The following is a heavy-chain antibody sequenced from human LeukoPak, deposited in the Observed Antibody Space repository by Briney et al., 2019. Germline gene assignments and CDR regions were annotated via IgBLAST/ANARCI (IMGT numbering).Heavy chain of an antibody. D-gene: IGHD4-17*01. CDR2: IYYSGST. CDR1: GGSISSGDYY. CDR3: ARTPPSPYGDSSYFQH. V-gene: IGHV4-30-4*01. J-gene: IGHJ1*01. Sequence: SETLSLICTVSGGSISSGDYYWSWIRQPPGKGLEWIGYIYYSGSTYYNPSLKSRVTISVDTSKNQFSLKLSSVTAADTAVYYCARTPPSPYGDSSYFQHWGQGTLVTVSS.